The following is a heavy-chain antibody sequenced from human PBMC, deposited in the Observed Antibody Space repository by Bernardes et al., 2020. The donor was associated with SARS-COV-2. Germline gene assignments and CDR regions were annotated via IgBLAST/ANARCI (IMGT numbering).Heavy chain of an antibody. CDR2: ISYSGSPI. Sequence: GSLRLSCVGSGFTFSDYYMTWIRQTPGKGLEWVSHISYSGSPIYYADSVRGRFTISRDNSKSSLYLLMNSLRAEDTGVYYCARDRYGDYGDYWGQGTLVTVSS. J-gene: IGHJ4*01. CDR3: ARDRYGDYGDY. CDR1: GFTFSDYY. D-gene: IGHD4-17*01. V-gene: IGHV3-11*01.